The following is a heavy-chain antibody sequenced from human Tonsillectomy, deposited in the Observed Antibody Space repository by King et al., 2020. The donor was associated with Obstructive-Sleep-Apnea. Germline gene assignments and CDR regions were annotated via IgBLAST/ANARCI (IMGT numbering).Heavy chain of an antibody. Sequence: VQLVESGGGVVQPGRSLRLSCAASGFTFSSYAIHWVRQAPGKGLEWVAVISYDGSNKYYADSVKGRFTISRDNSENTLYLQMNSLRAEDTAVYYCARVRPRTTDDYYYYGMDVWGQGTTVTVSS. D-gene: IGHD4-17*01. CDR3: ARVRPRTTDDYYYYGMDV. CDR2: ISYDGSNK. V-gene: IGHV3-30*04. CDR1: GFTFSSYA. J-gene: IGHJ6*02.